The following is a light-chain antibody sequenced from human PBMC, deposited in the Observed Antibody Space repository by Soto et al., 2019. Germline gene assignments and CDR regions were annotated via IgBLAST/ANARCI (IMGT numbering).Light chain of an antibody. CDR3: QHRYNWLIT. V-gene: IGKV3-11*01. J-gene: IGKJ5*01. CDR2: DVS. Sequence: EIVLTQSPATLSLCPGERATLSCRASQSVSSYLGWYQQKPGQAPRLLIYDVSNRATGIPARFSGSGSGTDFTLTISSLEPEDFAVYYCQHRYNWLITFGQGTRLEIK. CDR1: QSVSSY.